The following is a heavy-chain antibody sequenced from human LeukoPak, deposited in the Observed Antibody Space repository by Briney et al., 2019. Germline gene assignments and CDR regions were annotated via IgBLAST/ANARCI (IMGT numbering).Heavy chain of an antibody. CDR2: INHSGST. Sequence: KPSETLSLTCAVYGGSFSGYYWSWIRQPPGKGLEWIGEINHSGSTNYNPSLKSRVTISVDTSKNQFSLKLSSATAADTAVYYCARASKSVVVPAAIDSLYYFDYWGQGTLVTVSS. CDR3: ARASKSVVVPAAIDSLYYFDY. J-gene: IGHJ4*02. CDR1: GGSFSGYY. V-gene: IGHV4-34*01. D-gene: IGHD2-2*02.